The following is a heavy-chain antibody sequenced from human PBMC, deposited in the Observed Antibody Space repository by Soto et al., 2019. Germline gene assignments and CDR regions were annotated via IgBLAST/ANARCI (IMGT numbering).Heavy chain of an antibody. V-gene: IGHV1-18*01. CDR1: GYTFTSYD. Sequence: QVQLVQSGAEVKKPGASVKVSCKASGYTFTSYDISWVRQAPGQGLEWMGWMSTSNGNTNYAQKLQGRVTMTTDTSTGTANMERRSLRPGDTAVYFCARARDWVDPWGEGTLVTVSS. CDR3: ARARDWVDP. J-gene: IGHJ5*02. CDR2: MSTSNGNT.